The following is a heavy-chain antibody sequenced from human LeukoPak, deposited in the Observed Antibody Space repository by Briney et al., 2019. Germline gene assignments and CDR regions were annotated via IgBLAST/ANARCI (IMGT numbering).Heavy chain of an antibody. Sequence: SETLSLTCTVSGGSISSYYWSWIRQPAGKGLEWIGRIYTSGSTNYNPSLKSRVTMSVDTSKNQLSLKLSSVAAADTAVYYCARNSKDAPYYYYYMDVWGKGTTVTVSS. D-gene: IGHD2-15*01. J-gene: IGHJ6*03. CDR1: GGSISSYY. V-gene: IGHV4-4*07. CDR3: ARNSKDAPYYYYYMDV. CDR2: IYTSGST.